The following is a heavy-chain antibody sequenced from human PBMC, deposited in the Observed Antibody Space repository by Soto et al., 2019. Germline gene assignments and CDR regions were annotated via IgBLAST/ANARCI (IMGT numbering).Heavy chain of an antibody. CDR2: ISGSGGST. D-gene: IGHD2-15*01. V-gene: IGHV3-23*01. CDR1: GFTFSSYS. CDR3: AKDGYCSGGSCYSYYYYGMDV. J-gene: IGHJ6*02. Sequence: GGSLRLSCAASGFTFSSYSMSWVRPAPGKGLEWVSAISGSGGSTYYADSVKGRFTISRDNSKNTLYLQMNSLRAEDTAVYYCAKDGYCSGGSCYSYYYYGMDVWGQGTTVTVSS.